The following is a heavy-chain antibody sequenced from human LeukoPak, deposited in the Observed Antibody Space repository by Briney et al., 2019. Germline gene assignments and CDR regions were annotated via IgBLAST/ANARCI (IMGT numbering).Heavy chain of an antibody. CDR2: ISYDGSNK. J-gene: IGHJ4*02. CDR3: ANPPGGVIRY. V-gene: IGHV3-30*18. CDR1: GFTFSSYG. D-gene: IGHD3-10*01. Sequence: PGGSLRLSCAASGFTFSSYGMHWVRQAPGKGLEWVAVISYDGSNKYYADSVKGRFTISRDNSKNTLYLQMNSLRAEDTAVYYCANPPGGVIRYWGQGTLVTVSS.